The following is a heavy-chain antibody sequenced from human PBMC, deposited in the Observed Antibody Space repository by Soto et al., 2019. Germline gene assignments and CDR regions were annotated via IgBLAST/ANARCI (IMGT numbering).Heavy chain of an antibody. V-gene: IGHV4-4*07. CDR2: IYTNDRA. J-gene: IGHJ4*02. Sequence: VQLQESGPGLVKSSEIVSLTCTVSGGSISSYYWAWIRQPVGKGLEYIRRIYTNDRASYNPSFKSRVTMSVDASKNQFSLQMSSVTVADTAVYFCASLVYSSGCYYFDYWGPGSLVTVS. D-gene: IGHD3-10*01. CDR3: ASLVYSSGCYYFDY. CDR1: GGSISSYY.